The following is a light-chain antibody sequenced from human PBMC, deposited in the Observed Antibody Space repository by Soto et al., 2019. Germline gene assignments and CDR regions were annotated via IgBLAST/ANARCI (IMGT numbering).Light chain of an antibody. CDR2: EVT. CDR1: SGDVGGYNF. J-gene: IGLJ2*01. V-gene: IGLV2-14*01. Sequence: QSALTQPASVSGSPGQSITISCAGTSGDVGGYNFVSWYQHHPGKAPQLIIFEVTRRPSGVSNRFSGSKSGNTASLTISGLLAEDEADYYCSSYANSTSRIFGGGTKLTV. CDR3: SSYANSTSRI.